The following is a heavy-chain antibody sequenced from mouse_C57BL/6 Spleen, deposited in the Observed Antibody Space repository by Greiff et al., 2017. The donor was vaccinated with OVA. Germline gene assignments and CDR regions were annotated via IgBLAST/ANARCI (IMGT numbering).Heavy chain of an antibody. CDR3: AKRGDGYRWYFDV. Sequence: VHLVESGPGLVQPSQSLSITCTVSGFSLTSYGVHWVRQSPGKGLEWLGVIWRGGSTDYNAAFMSRLSITKDNSKSQVFFKMNSLQADDTAIYYCAKRGDGYRWYFDVWGTGTTVTVSS. D-gene: IGHD2-3*01. V-gene: IGHV2-5*01. J-gene: IGHJ1*03. CDR1: GFSLTSYG. CDR2: IWRGGST.